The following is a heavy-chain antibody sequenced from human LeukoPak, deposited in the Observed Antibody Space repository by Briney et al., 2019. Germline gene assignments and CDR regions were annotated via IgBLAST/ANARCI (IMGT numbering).Heavy chain of an antibody. J-gene: IGHJ4*02. CDR3: ARDGYCTSTSCSGVPKI. CDR2: INPNSGGT. D-gene: IGHD2-2*03. CDR1: GYTLTELS. Sequence: GASVKVSCKVSGYTLTELSIHWVRQAPGQGLEWMGWINPNSGGTNYAQKFQGRVTLTRDTSISTAYMELSRLTSDDTAVYYCARDGYCTSTSCSGVPKIWGQGTLVTVSS. V-gene: IGHV1-2*02.